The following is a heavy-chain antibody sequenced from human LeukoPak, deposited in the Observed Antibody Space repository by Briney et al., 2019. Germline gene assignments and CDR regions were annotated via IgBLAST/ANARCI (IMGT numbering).Heavy chain of an antibody. V-gene: IGHV3-30*02. Sequence: GGSLRLSCAASGFTFSSYGMHWVRQAPGKGLEWVAFIRYDGSNKYYADSVKGRFTISRDNSRNTLYLQMNSLRAEDTAVYYCAREGTGYSGYNWGLDPWGQGTLVTVSS. CDR1: GFTFSSYG. CDR2: IRYDGSNK. CDR3: AREGTGYSGYNWGLDP. J-gene: IGHJ5*02. D-gene: IGHD5-12*01.